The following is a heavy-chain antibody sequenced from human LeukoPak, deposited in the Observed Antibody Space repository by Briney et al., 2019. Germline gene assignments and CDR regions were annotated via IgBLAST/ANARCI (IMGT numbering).Heavy chain of an antibody. CDR2: IYYSGST. V-gene: IGHV4-59*01. Sequence: SETLSLTCTVSGGSISSYYWSWIRQPPGKGLEWIGYIYYSGSTNYNPSLKSRVTISVDMSKNQFSLKLSSVTAADTAVYYCAREEGSGSGNSYYYGMDVWGQGTTVTVSS. D-gene: IGHD3-10*01. CDR3: AREEGSGSGNSYYYGMDV. CDR1: GGSISSYY. J-gene: IGHJ6*02.